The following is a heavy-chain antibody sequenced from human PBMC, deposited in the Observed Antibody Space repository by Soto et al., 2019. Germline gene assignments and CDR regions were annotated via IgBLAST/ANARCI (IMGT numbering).Heavy chain of an antibody. CDR1: GGSISSSNW. V-gene: IGHV4-4*02. CDR2: IYHSGST. Sequence: QVQPQESGPGLVKPSGTLSLTCAVSGGSISSSNWWNWVRQPPGKGLEWIGEIYHSGSTNYNPSLKSRVTISVDKSKTQFSLKLSSVTAADTAVYYCARGAVVPAAGYWYFDLWGRGTLVTVSS. D-gene: IGHD2-2*01. J-gene: IGHJ2*01. CDR3: ARGAVVPAAGYWYFDL.